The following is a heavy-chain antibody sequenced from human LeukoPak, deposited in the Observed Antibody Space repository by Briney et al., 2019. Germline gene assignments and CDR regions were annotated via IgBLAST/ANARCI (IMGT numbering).Heavy chain of an antibody. D-gene: IGHD5-18*01. Sequence: ASVKVSCKASGYTFTSYYMHWVRQAPGQGLEWMGIINPSGGSTSYAQKFQGRVTMTRDTSTSTVYMELSSLRSEDTAVYYCAAPKDTAMVQDHFDHRGQGTLVTVSS. CDR2: INPSGGST. CDR3: AAPKDTAMVQDHFDH. V-gene: IGHV1-46*01. CDR1: GYTFTSYY. J-gene: IGHJ4*02.